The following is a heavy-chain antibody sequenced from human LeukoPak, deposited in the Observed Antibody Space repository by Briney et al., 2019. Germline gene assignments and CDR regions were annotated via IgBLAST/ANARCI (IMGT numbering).Heavy chain of an antibody. Sequence: ASVKVSCKASGYTFTGYYMHWVRQAPGQGLEWMGWINPNSGGTNYAQKFQGRVTMTRDTSISTAYMELSRLRSDDTAVCYCARDSDYGDYVAVYWGQGTLVTVSS. CDR3: ARDSDYGDYVAVY. D-gene: IGHD4-17*01. CDR2: INPNSGGT. J-gene: IGHJ4*02. V-gene: IGHV1-2*02. CDR1: GYTFTGYY.